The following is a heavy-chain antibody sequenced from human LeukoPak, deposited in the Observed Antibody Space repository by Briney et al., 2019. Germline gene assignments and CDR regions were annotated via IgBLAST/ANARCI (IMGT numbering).Heavy chain of an antibody. CDR2: IYPGDSDT. V-gene: IGHV5-51*01. CDR1: GYKFTAYW. CDR3: ARLLPSSGWSFDS. J-gene: IGHJ5*01. Sequence: GESLKISCKASGYKFTAYWIGRLRQMPGKGLEWMGIIYPGDSDTRYSPPFQSQVTLSADTSINTAYLQWSGLKASDTAMYYCARLLPSSGWSFDSWGQGTLVTVSS. D-gene: IGHD6-19*01.